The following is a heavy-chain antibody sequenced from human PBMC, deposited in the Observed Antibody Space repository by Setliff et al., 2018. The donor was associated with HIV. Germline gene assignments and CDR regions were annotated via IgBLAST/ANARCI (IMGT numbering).Heavy chain of an antibody. Sequence: GASVKVSCKASGYTFTDYTIHWVRQAPGQGLEWMGWINAGNGNTKYSQKFQGRVSITRDTSASKAYLELSSLRSEDTAVYYCARGRLRNYFDYWGQGTLVTVSS. CDR3: ARGRLRNYFDY. V-gene: IGHV1-3*01. CDR1: GYTFTDYT. D-gene: IGHD2-8*01. CDR2: INAGNGNT. J-gene: IGHJ4*02.